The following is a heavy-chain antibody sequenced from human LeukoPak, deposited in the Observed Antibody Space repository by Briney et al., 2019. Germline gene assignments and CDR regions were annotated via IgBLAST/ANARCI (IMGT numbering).Heavy chain of an antibody. CDR1: GFTFSSYS. Sequence: PGGSLRLSCAASGFTFSSYSMNWVRQAPGKGLEWVSYISSSSSTIYYADSVKGRFTISRDNAKNSLYLQMNSLRAEDTAVYYCARDTRFLEWLSLDYWGQGTLVTVSS. CDR2: ISSSSSTI. D-gene: IGHD3-3*01. CDR3: ARDTRFLEWLSLDY. V-gene: IGHV3-48*01. J-gene: IGHJ4*02.